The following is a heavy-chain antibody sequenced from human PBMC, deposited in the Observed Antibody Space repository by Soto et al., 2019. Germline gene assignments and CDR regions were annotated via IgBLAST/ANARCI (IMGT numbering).Heavy chain of an antibody. D-gene: IGHD2-15*01. CDR1: GGSVSSGSYY. CDR3: ARGSGPNDAFDI. V-gene: IGHV4-61*01. J-gene: IGHJ3*02. CDR2: ISYSGRT. Sequence: QVQLQESGPELVKPSETLSLTCTVSGGSVSSGSYYRNWIRQPPGRGLEWIGYISYSGRTNYNPCLESRVTISVDTSKNQFSLKLSSVTAADTAVYYCARGSGPNDAFDIWGQGTMVTVSS.